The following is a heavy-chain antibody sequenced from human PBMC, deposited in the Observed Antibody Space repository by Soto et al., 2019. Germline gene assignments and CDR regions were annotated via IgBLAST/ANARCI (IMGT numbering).Heavy chain of an antibody. D-gene: IGHD3-22*01. CDR1: GGSIISGGYS. Sequence: TLSLTYAVSGGSIISGGYSWSWVRQPPGKGLEWIGYIYHSGSTYYNPSLKSRVTISVDRSKNQFSLKLSSVTAADTAVYYCDRVLWQDSSGYYRRWFDTWGQGTLVTLPS. V-gene: IGHV4-30-2*01. CDR2: IYHSGST. J-gene: IGHJ5*02. CDR3: DRVLWQDSSGYYRRWFDT.